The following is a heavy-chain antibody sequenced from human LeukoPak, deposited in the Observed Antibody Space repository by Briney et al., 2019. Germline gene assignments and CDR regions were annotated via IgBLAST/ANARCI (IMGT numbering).Heavy chain of an antibody. CDR1: GFTFSSDW. V-gene: IGHV3-7*05. Sequence: GRSLRLSCAASGFTFSSDWMSWVRQAPGKGLEWVANIKQDGSGKYYVDSAKGRFTISRANSKNALLLQIGSLRAEATADYSCAKDEGRWCFDLWGRGTLVTVSS. CDR2: IKQDGSGK. J-gene: IGHJ2*01. CDR3: AKDEGRWCFDL.